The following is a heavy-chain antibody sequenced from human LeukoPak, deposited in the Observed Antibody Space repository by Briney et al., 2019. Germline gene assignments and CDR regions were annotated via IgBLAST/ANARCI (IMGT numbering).Heavy chain of an antibody. D-gene: IGHD1-26*01. CDR3: ITDPGAWAPI. J-gene: IGHJ3*02. CDR1: GFTFSNAW. V-gene: IGHV3-15*01. Sequence: PGGSLRLSCAASGFTFSNAWMSWVRQAPGSGLEWVGRIKSKTDGETTDYAAPVKGRFTISRDDSKNTLYLQMNRLNIGDTAVYYCITDPGAWAPIWGQGTMVTVSS. CDR2: IKSKTDGETT.